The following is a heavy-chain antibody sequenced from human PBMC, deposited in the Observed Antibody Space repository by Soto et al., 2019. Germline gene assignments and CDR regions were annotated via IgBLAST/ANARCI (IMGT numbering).Heavy chain of an antibody. CDR2: MNPGIGDT. CDR1: GYIFTNND. CDR3: ARMATFGSLNWFDP. V-gene: IGHV1-8*01. D-gene: IGHD3-16*01. Sequence: ASVKVSCEASGYIFTNNDVSWVRQATGQGLEWMGWMNPGIGDTGDAQKFQGRVTMTRDISIATAYMELSSLRSDDTAIYYCARMATFGSLNWFDPWGQGTLVTVSS. J-gene: IGHJ5*02.